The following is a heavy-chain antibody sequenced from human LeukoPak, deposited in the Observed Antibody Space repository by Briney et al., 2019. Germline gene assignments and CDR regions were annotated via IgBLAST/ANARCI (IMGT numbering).Heavy chain of an antibody. CDR3: ARVFGGYDGALAY. CDR2: IYHSGSTT. D-gene: IGHD5-12*01. CDR1: GGSISGTNW. Sequence: PSETLSLTCGVSGGSISGTNWWSWVRQTSGKGLEWIGEIYHSGSTTNYNPSLKSRVTMSVDKSKNQFSLKLTSVTAADTAVYYCARVFGGYDGALAYWGQGTLVTVSS. J-gene: IGHJ4*02. V-gene: IGHV4-4*02.